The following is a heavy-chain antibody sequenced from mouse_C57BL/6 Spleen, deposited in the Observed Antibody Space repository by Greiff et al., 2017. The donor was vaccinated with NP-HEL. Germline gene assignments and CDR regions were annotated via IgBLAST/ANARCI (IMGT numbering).Heavy chain of an antibody. V-gene: IGHV1-15*01. CDR3: TRQGDYDWYFDV. CDR2: IDPDTGGT. Sequence: QVQLQQSGAELVRPGASVTLSCKASGYTFTDYEMHWVKQTPVHGLEWIGAIDPDTGGTAYNQKFKGKAILTADKSSSTAYMELRSLTSEDSAVYYCTRQGDYDWYFDVWGTGTTVTVSS. CDR1: GYTFTDYE. J-gene: IGHJ1*03. D-gene: IGHD2-4*01.